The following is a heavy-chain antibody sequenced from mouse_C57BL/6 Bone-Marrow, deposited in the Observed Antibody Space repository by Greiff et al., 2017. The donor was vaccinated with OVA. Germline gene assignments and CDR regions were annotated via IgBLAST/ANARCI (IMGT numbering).Heavy chain of an antibody. J-gene: IGHJ4*01. V-gene: IGHV5-17*01. Sequence: EVQLVESGGGLVKPGGSLKLSCVASGFTFSDYGMHWVRQAPEKGLEWVAYISSGSSTIYYADTVKGRFTISRDNAKNTLFLQMTSLRSEDTAMYYCARDDGDAMDYWGQGTSVTVSS. CDR2: ISSGSSTI. D-gene: IGHD2-12*01. CDR1: GFTFSDYG. CDR3: ARDDGDAMDY.